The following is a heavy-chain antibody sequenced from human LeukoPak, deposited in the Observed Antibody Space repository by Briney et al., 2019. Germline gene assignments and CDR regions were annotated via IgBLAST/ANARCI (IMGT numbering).Heavy chain of an antibody. CDR2: MNPNSGNT. D-gene: IGHD2-2*01. CDR1: GYTFTSYD. V-gene: IGHV1-8*02. Sequence: ASVKVSCKASGYTFTSYDINWVRQATGQGLEWMGWMNPNSGNTGYAQKFQGRVTMTRNTSISTAYMEVSGLRSEDTAVYYCARMYCSSTSCSVNWFDPRGQGTLVTVSS. J-gene: IGHJ5*02. CDR3: ARMYCSSTSCSVNWFDP.